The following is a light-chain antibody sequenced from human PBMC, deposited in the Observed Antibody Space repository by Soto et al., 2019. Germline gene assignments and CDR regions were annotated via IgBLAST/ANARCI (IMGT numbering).Light chain of an antibody. CDR1: QSGSSSY. CDR2: DAS. J-gene: IGKJ1*01. V-gene: IGKV3-20*01. CDR3: QQYGSSPT. Sequence: IVLKQSPGTLSLSTGERATLSCRASQSGSSSYLAWCQQKPGQAPRLLIYDASTRATGIPDRFSGGGSGTDFTLTISRLEPEDFAVYYCQQYGSSPTFGQGTKVDI.